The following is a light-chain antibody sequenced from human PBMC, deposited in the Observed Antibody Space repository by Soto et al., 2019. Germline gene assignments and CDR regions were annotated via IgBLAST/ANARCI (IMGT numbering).Light chain of an antibody. J-gene: IGKJ4*01. CDR3: QQYDSSPVT. CDR2: KAS. CDR1: QSISSW. V-gene: IGKV1-5*03. Sequence: DIQMTQSPSTLSASVGDRVTITCRASQSISSWLAWYQQKPGKAPKLLIYKASSLESGVPSRFSGSGSGTEFTLTINSLQPDDFATYYCQQYDSSPVTFGGGTKVEIK.